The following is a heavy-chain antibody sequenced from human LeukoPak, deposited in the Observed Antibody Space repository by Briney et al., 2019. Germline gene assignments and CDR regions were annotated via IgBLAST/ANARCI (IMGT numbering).Heavy chain of an antibody. CDR1: GGSISSYY. Sequence: SETLSLTCTVSGGSISSYYWSWIRQPPGKGLEWIGYIYYSGSTNYNPSLKSRVTISVDTSKNQFSLKLSSVTAADTAVYYCARDQGGDSYYYYYGMDVWGRGTTVTVSS. CDR2: IYYSGST. D-gene: IGHD4-17*01. CDR3: ARDQGGDSYYYYYGMDV. J-gene: IGHJ6*02. V-gene: IGHV4-59*01.